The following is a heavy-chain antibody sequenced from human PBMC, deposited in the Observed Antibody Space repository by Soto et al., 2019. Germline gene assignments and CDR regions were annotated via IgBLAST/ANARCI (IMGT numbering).Heavy chain of an antibody. Sequence: EVQLVESGGGLVKPGGPLRLSCAASGFTFSNAWMSWVRQAPGKGLEWVGRIKSKTDGGTTDYAAPVKGRFTISRDDSKNTLYLQMNSLKTEDTAVYYCTTGHLTYYYGSGSYYYFDYWGQGTLVTVSS. CDR3: TTGHLTYYYGSGSYYYFDY. CDR2: IKSKTDGGTT. CDR1: GFTFSNAW. D-gene: IGHD3-10*01. V-gene: IGHV3-15*01. J-gene: IGHJ4*02.